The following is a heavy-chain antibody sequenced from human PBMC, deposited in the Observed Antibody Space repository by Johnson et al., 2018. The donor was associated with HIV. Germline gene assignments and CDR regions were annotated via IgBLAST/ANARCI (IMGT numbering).Heavy chain of an antibody. D-gene: IGHD3/OR15-3a*01. CDR2: IFSGGST. J-gene: IGHJ3*01. Sequence: VQLVESGGGLVQPGGSLRLSCAASGLTVSSNYMSWVRQAPGKGLEWVAVIFSGGSTYYADSVNGRFTISRDNSNNTMDLQMNSRRAEDTAVYYCARDRFSVIWTGYHAFDVWGQGTMVTVSS. CDR3: ARDRFSVIWTGYHAFDV. V-gene: IGHV3-66*01. CDR1: GLTVSSNY.